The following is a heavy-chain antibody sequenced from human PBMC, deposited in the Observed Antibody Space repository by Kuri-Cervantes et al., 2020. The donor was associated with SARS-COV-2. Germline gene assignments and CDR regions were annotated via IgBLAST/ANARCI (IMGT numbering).Heavy chain of an antibody. V-gene: IGHV4-39*01. CDR2: NRNGGST. CDR1: GGSIGSSHY. Sequence: WGALRLSCTVSGGSIGSSHYWGWILPPPGKGLECIGINRNGGSTYFNPSLKSPVPISVDTSKNHVSLRLTSVTAADTAVYFCARLEWRYDYWGQGTLVTVSS. J-gene: IGHJ4*02. CDR3: ARLEWRYDY. D-gene: IGHD5-12*01.